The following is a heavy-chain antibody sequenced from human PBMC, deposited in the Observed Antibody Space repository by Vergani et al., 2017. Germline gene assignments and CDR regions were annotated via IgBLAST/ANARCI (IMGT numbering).Heavy chain of an antibody. V-gene: IGHV1-69*04. CDR2: IIPILGIA. Sequence: QVQLVQSGAEVKKPGSSVKVSCKASGGTFSSYAISWVRQAPGQGLEWMGRIIPILGIANYAQKFQGRVTITADKSTSTAYMELSSLRSEDTAVYYLATTTVVDFPVGAFDIWGQGTMVTVSS. CDR1: GGTFSSYA. D-gene: IGHD4-23*01. J-gene: IGHJ3*02. CDR3: ATTTVVDFPVGAFDI.